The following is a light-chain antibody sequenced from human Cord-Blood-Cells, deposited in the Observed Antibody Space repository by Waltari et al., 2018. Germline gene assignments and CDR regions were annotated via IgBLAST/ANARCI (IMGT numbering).Light chain of an antibody. CDR2: WAS. Sequence: DIVMTQSTDSLAVSLGERATINCKSSQSVLYSSNNKNYLAWYQQKPGQPPKLLIYWASTRESGVPDRFSGSGSGTDFTLTISSLQAEDVAVYYCQQYYSTLYTFGQWTKLEIK. V-gene: IGKV4-1*01. CDR3: QQYYSTLYT. CDR1: QSVLYSSNNKNY. J-gene: IGKJ2*01.